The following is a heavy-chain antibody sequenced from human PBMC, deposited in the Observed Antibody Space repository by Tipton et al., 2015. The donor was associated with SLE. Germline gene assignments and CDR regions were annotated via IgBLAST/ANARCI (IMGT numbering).Heavy chain of an antibody. D-gene: IGHD6-13*01. J-gene: IGHJ4*02. Sequence: TLSLTCTVSGGSISSSSYYWGWIRQPPGKGLEWIGSIYYSGSTYYTPSLKSRVSISVDTSKNQFSLRLTSVTAADTAVFYCARHGWQQLDRDGFDFWGQGTLVTVSS. V-gene: IGHV4-39*01. CDR1: GGSISSSSYY. CDR3: ARHGWQQLDRDGFDF. CDR2: IYYSGST.